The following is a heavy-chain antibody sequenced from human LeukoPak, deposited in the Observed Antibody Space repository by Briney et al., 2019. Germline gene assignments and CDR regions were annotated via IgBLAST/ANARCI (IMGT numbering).Heavy chain of an antibody. CDR1: GFTFSSYE. J-gene: IGHJ4*02. V-gene: IGHV3-48*03. CDR2: ISTSGSTI. CDR3: ARDGDYAQDFDY. D-gene: IGHD4-17*01. Sequence: GGSLRLSCAASGFTFSSYEMNWVRQAPGKGLEWISYISTSGSTIYYADSVKGRFTISRDNAKDSLYLQMNSLRAEDTAVYFCARDGDYAQDFDYWGQGTLVTVSS.